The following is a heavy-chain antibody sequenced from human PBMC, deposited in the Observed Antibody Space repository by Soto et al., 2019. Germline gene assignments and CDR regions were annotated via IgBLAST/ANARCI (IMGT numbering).Heavy chain of an antibody. CDR1: GFTFSDSG. V-gene: IGHV3-30*03. CDR3: ARWVGGSMYDNSGKYDS. CDR2: VSNDGNRK. Sequence: QVQLVESGGGVVQPGRSLRLTCAASGFTFSDSGMHWVRQAPGKGLEWVALVSNDGNRKYYADSVKGRFTISRDNSENVLYLQMNSLRAEDKAVYNCARWVGGSMYDNSGKYDSWGQGTLVSVSS. D-gene: IGHD3-22*01. J-gene: IGHJ5*01.